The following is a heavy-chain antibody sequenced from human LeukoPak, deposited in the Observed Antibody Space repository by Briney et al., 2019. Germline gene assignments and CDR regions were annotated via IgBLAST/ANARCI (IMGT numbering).Heavy chain of an antibody. D-gene: IGHD5-18*01. CDR2: LSGSGDST. V-gene: IGHV3-23*01. Sequence: GGSLRLSCAASGFTFSSYAMSWVRQAPGRGLEGVSALSGSGDSTYYADSVKGRFTISRDNSKNTLYLKMNSLRAEDTAVYYCVKAEYSYGCVDYWGQGTLVTVSS. CDR1: GFTFSSYA. J-gene: IGHJ4*02. CDR3: VKAEYSYGCVDY.